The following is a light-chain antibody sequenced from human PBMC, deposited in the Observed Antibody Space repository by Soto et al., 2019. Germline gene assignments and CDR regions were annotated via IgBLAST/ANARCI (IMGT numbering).Light chain of an antibody. CDR2: LNSDGSH. CDR1: SGHSSYA. Sequence: QAVVTQSPSASASLGASVKLTCTLSSGHSSYAIAWHQQRPEKGPRYLMKLNSDGSHSKGDGIPDRFSGSSSGAERYLTISRLQSEDEADYYCQTWVTGIQVFGGGTKLTVL. J-gene: IGLJ2*01. CDR3: QTWVTGIQV. V-gene: IGLV4-69*01.